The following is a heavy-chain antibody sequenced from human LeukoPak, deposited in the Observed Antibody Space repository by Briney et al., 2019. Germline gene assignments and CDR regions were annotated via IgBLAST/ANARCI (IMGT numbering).Heavy chain of an antibody. V-gene: IGHV3-21*01. J-gene: IGHJ4*02. CDR2: ISSSSSYI. CDR1: GFTFSSYS. CDR3: ARGSTYYYGSGVH. D-gene: IGHD3-10*01. Sequence: GGSLRLSCAASGFTFSSYSMNWVRQAPGKGLEWVSSISSSSSYIYYADSVKGRFTISRDNAKNSLYLQMNSLRAEDTAVHYCARGSTYYYGSGVHWGQGTLVTVSS.